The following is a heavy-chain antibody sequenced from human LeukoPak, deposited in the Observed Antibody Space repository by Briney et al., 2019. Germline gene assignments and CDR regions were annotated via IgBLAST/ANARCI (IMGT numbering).Heavy chain of an antibody. V-gene: IGHV4-4*07. J-gene: IGHJ3*02. CDR1: GGSISSYY. Sequence: SQTLSLTCTVSGGSISSYYWTWIRQPAGKGLEWIGRIYTSGSTNYNPSLKSRVTMSVDTSKKQFSLKLSSVTAADTAVYYRARADDFWSGSAFDIWGQGTMVTVSS. D-gene: IGHD3-3*01. CDR2: IYTSGST. CDR3: ARADDFWSGSAFDI.